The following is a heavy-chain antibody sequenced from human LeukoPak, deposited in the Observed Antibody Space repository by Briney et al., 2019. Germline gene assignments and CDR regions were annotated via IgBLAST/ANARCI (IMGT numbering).Heavy chain of an antibody. CDR3: ATGLGYYDSTIRD. CDR2: INPRTGDT. J-gene: IGHJ4*01. Sequence: VSVTVSCKTSGYTFTDFYLFWVRQAPGQGPEWMGWINPRTGDTKYAEKFLGRVTMTRDTSMTTAYMDLYSLRSDDTAVYFCATGLGYYDSTIRDWGQGTLVTVSS. CDR1: GYTFTDFY. V-gene: IGHV1-2*02. D-gene: IGHD3-22*01.